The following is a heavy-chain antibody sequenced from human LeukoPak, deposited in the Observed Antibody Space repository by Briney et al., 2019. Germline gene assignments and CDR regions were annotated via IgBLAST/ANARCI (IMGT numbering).Heavy chain of an antibody. Sequence: SETLSLTCTVSGGSISSYYWSWIRQPPGKGLEWIGYIYYSGSTNYNPSLKSRVTISVDTSKNQFSLKLSSVTAADTAVYYCALVWFGDTEAFDIWGQGTMVTVSS. J-gene: IGHJ3*02. D-gene: IGHD3-10*01. CDR2: IYYSGST. V-gene: IGHV4-59*01. CDR1: GGSISSYY. CDR3: ALVWFGDTEAFDI.